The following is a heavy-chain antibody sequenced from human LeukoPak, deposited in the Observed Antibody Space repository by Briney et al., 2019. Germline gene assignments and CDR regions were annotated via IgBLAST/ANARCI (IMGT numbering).Heavy chain of an antibody. V-gene: IGHV3-53*01. CDR3: ARASFGVVITYFDY. CDR1: GFTVSSNY. Sequence: GGSLRLSCAASGFTVSSNYMSWVRQAPGKGLEWVSLIYSGGSTYYADSVKGRFTISRDNSKNTLYLQMNSLRAEGTAVYYCARASFGVVITYFDYWGQGTLVTVSS. CDR2: IYSGGST. D-gene: IGHD3-3*01. J-gene: IGHJ4*02.